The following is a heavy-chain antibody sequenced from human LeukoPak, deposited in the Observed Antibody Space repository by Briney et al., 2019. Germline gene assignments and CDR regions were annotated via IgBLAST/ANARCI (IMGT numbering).Heavy chain of an antibody. CDR3: ARRTDWSPGNGFDY. CDR2: IHSDGRT. D-gene: IGHD3-9*01. CDR1: GGSISGSDYC. V-gene: IGHV4-39*01. Sequence: SETLSLTCTVSGGSISGSDYCWGWIRQPPGKGLEWIGNIHSDGRTYYHPSLNSRAAISVDTSKNQFSLDVRSVTAADTAVYYCARRTDWSPGNGFDYWGQGTLATVSS. J-gene: IGHJ5*01.